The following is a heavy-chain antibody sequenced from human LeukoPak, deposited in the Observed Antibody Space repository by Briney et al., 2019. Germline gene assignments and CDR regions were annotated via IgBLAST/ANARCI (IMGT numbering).Heavy chain of an antibody. D-gene: IGHD2-8*01. J-gene: IGHJ4*02. CDR2: FDPEDGET. Sequence: ASVKVSCKVSGYTLTELSMHWVRQAPGKGREWMGGFDPEDGETIYAQKFQGRVTMTEDTSTDTAYMELRSLRSEDTAVYYCATVRGGRLYRAGFDYWGQGTLVTVSS. V-gene: IGHV1-24*01. CDR1: GYTLTELS. CDR3: ATVRGGRLYRAGFDY.